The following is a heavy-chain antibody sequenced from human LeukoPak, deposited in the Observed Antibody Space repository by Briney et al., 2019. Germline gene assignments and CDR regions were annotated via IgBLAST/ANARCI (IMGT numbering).Heavy chain of an antibody. J-gene: IGHJ4*02. CDR1: GGSISSSSYY. V-gene: IGHV4-39*07. Sequence: SETLSLTCTVSGGSISSSSYYWGWIRQPPGKGLEWIGSIYYSGSTYYNPSLKSRVTISVDMSKNHLSLKLSSVTAADTAVYYCARGFYGSGSQFDYWGQGTLVTVSS. D-gene: IGHD3-10*01. CDR2: IYYSGST. CDR3: ARGFYGSGSQFDY.